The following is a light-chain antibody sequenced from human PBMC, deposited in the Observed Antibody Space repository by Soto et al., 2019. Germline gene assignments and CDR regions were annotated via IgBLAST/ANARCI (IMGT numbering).Light chain of an antibody. V-gene: IGKV3-20*01. CDR3: HQYGSSAWT. CDR2: GAS. Sequence: EIVLTQSPGTLSLSPGERATLSCRASQSVSSSYLAWYQQKSGQAPRLLIYGASSRATGIPDRFSGSGSGTDFTLTISRLEPEDFAVYYCHQYGSSAWTFGRGTKVDIK. CDR1: QSVSSSY. J-gene: IGKJ1*01.